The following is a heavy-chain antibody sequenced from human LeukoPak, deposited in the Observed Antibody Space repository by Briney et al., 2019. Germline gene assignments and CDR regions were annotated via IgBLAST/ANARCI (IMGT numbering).Heavy chain of an antibody. CDR1: VGSMTSYF. V-gene: IGHV4-59*01. CDR2: IYCRGTT. J-gene: IGHJ5*02. D-gene: IGHD3-3*01. CDR3: ARNWFGGYAWFDP. Sequence: ETLSHTRPVSVGSMTSYFWRWIRQPAGKEREWIGHIYCRGTTKYNPSLKSRVTISVDRSKKQGSLKVASVTAADPAVYYCARNWFGGYAWFDPWGQGTLVTVSS.